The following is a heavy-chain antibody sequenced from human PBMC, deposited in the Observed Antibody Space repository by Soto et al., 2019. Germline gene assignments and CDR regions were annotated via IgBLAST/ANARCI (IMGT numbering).Heavy chain of an antibody. CDR3: AKGARDVDS. Sequence: EAQLLESGGGLLQPGGSLRLSCAASGFTFSRQTMSWVRQAPGKGLEWVSVISSSGSTSYTDSVEGRFTISKDSSKNTLYLQLNSLRVEDTAVYYCAKGARDVDSWGQGTLVTVSS. CDR1: GFTFSRQT. V-gene: IGHV3-23*01. J-gene: IGHJ4*02. D-gene: IGHD5-12*01. CDR2: ISSSGST.